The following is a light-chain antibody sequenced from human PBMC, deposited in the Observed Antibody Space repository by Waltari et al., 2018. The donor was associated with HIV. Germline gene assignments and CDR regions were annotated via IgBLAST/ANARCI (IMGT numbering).Light chain of an antibody. CDR1: NIGSKN. CDR3: QVWDSSTV. V-gene: IGLV3-9*01. J-gene: IGLJ2*01. Sequence: SYELTQPLSVSVALGQTARITCGGNNIGSKNVHWYKQKPGQALVLVSYRDNNRPSGIPDRVSGSNSGNTATLTISRAQAGDEADYYCQVWDSSTVFGGVTKLTVL. CDR2: RDN.